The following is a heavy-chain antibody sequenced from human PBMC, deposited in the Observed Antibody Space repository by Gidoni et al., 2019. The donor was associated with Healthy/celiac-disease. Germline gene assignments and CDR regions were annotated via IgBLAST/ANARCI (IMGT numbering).Heavy chain of an antibody. CDR1: GFTFSSYG. CDR2: ISYDGSNK. Sequence: QVPLVESGGGVVQPGRSLRLSCAASGFTFSSYGMHWVRQAPGKGLEWVAVISYDGSNKYYADSVKGRFTISRDNSKNTLYLQMNSLRAEDTAVYYCAKDGGYGDWFYFDYWGQGTLVTVSS. CDR3: AKDGGYGDWFYFDY. D-gene: IGHD4-17*01. J-gene: IGHJ4*02. V-gene: IGHV3-30*18.